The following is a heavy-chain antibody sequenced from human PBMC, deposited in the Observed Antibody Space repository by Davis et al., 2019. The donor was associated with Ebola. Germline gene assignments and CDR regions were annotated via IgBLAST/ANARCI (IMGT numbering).Heavy chain of an antibody. CDR1: GYTFTDHA. CDR2: INTKTGNP. J-gene: IGHJ4*02. V-gene: IGHV7-4-1*02. D-gene: IGHD2-15*01. CDR3: ARDRGYCPPSGCFRGYSDF. Sequence: AASVKVSCKVSGYTFTDHAIDWVRQAPGQGLEWMGVINTKTGNPMYAQGFTGRFVFSVDTSVSTAYLQITSLTTEDTAFYYCARDRGYCPPSGCFRGYSDFWGQGTLVTVSS.